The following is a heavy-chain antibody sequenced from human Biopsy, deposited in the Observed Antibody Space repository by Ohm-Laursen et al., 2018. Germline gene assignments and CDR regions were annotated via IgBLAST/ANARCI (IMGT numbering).Heavy chain of an antibody. J-gene: IGHJ6*02. V-gene: IGHV1-46*01. D-gene: IGHD5-24*01. CDR1: GNTFATYH. CDR3: SRAGVGSDGTDSYYYGMDV. Sequence: ASVKVSCKASGNTFATYHIHWVRQAPGQGLEWMGVISPSGATTSFSQKFQGRITMTRDTSTGTVYMDLNSLGSEDTAVYYCSRAGVGSDGTDSYYYGMDVWGPGTTVTVSS. CDR2: ISPSGATT.